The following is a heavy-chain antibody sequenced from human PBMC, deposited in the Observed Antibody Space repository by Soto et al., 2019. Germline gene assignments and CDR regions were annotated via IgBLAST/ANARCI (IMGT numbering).Heavy chain of an antibody. CDR1: GFTFSSYA. Sequence: QVQLVESGGGVVQPGRSLRLSCAASGFTFSSYAMHWVRQAPGKGLEWVAVISYDGSYKYYTDSVKGRFTISRDKSKNTLYLQMNSLRDEDTAVYYCARDYYRFNSGYGFSMDVWGQGTTVTVSS. V-gene: IGHV3-30-3*01. J-gene: IGHJ6*02. CDR3: ARDYYRFNSGYGFSMDV. CDR2: ISYDGSYK. D-gene: IGHD5-12*01.